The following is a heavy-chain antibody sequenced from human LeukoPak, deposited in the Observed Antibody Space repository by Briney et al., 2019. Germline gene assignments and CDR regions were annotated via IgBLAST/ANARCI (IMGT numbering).Heavy chain of an antibody. CDR2: ISGYNGNT. J-gene: IGHJ6*02. D-gene: IGHD4-17*01. CDR3: ARDILTTPHYYYYGMDV. CDR1: GYTFTNYG. Sequence: GASVKVSCKASGYTFTNYGISWVRQAPGQGLEWMGWISGYNGNTNYAQKFQDRVTMTTDTSTRTVYMELRSLRSDDTAVYYCARDILTTPHYYYYGMDVWGQGTTVTVSS. V-gene: IGHV1-18*01.